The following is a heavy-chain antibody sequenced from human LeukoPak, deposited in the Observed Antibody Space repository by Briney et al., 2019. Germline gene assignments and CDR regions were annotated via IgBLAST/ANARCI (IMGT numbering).Heavy chain of an antibody. V-gene: IGHV3-48*04. CDR1: GFAFGSEA. J-gene: IGHJ4*02. Sequence: PGGSLRLSCAVSGFAFGSEAMSWVRQAPGKGLEWVSYISSSSSTIYYADSVKGRFTISRDNAKNSLYLQMNSLRAEDTAVYYCARVRSGSQGSLDYWGQGTLVTVSS. CDR3: ARVRSGSQGSLDY. CDR2: ISSSSSTI. D-gene: IGHD1-26*01.